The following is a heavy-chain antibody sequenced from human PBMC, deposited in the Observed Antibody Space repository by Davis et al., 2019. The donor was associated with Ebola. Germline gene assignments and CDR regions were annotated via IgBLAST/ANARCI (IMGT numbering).Heavy chain of an antibody. V-gene: IGHV3-21*01. J-gene: IGHJ4*02. CDR3: ARGGRDGYNPPFFDY. CDR2: ISSSSSYI. CDR1: GFTFSSYS. Sequence: LSLTCAASGFTFSSYSMNWVRQAPGKGLEWVSSISSSSSYIYYADSVKGRFTISRDNAKNSLYLQMNSLRAEDTAVYYCARGGRDGYNPPFFDYWGQGTLVTVSS. D-gene: IGHD5-24*01.